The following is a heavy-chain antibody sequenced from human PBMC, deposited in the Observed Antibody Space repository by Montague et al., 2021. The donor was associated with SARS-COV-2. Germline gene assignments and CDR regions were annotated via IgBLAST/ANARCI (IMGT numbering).Heavy chain of an antibody. V-gene: IGHV4-34*01. J-gene: IGHJ6*02. CDR1: GGSFSGYY. CDR2: INHSGST. CDR3: ARVRYYGSGTSLGMDV. D-gene: IGHD3-10*01. Sequence: SETLSLTCAVYGGSFSGYYWSWIRQPPGKGLEWIWEINHSGSTNYNPSLKSRATISVDTSKNQFSLKLSSVTAADTAVYYCARVRYYGSGTSLGMDVWGQGTTVTVSS.